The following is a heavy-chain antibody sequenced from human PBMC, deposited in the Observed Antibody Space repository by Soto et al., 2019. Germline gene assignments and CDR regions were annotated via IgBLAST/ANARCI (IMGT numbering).Heavy chain of an antibody. V-gene: IGHV3-7*05. CDR2: IRKDGSQR. J-gene: IGHJ3*02. CDR3: ARDVSPGSIGLYFEAFDI. D-gene: IGHD2-8*01. CDR1: EFAFSSYW. Sequence: EVQLVESGGGLVQPGGSLTLSCAASEFAFSSYWMTWVRQAPGKGLEWVANIRKDGSQRSYLDSVRGRFTISRDNSKNSLYLQMNSLRAEDTALYFCARDVSPGSIGLYFEAFDIWGQGTMVTVSS.